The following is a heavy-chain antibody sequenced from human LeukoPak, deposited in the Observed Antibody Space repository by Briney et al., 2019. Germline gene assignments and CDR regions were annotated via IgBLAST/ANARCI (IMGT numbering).Heavy chain of an antibody. D-gene: IGHD2-2*01. Sequence: PGGSLRLSCAASGFTFDDYTFHWVRQAPGKGLEWVALITWDGGTTYYADSVKGRFTISRDNSKNSVYLQMNSLRTEGTALYYCKKDRYCTTTSCPLDYWGQGTLVTVSS. V-gene: IGHV3-43*01. CDR2: ITWDGGTT. J-gene: IGHJ4*02. CDR1: GFTFDDYT. CDR3: KKDRYCTTTSCPLDY.